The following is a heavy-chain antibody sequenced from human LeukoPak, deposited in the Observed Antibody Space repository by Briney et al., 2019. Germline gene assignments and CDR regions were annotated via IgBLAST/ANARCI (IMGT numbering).Heavy chain of an antibody. CDR3: ARERYIAAAAHNWFDP. Sequence: GSSVKVSCKASGYTFTSYYMHWVRQAPGQGLEWMGIINPSGGSTSYAQKFQGRVTMTRDMSTSTVYMELSSLRSEDTAVYYCARERYIAAAAHNWFDPWGQGTLVTVSS. D-gene: IGHD6-13*01. CDR1: GYTFTSYY. CDR2: INPSGGST. V-gene: IGHV1-46*01. J-gene: IGHJ5*02.